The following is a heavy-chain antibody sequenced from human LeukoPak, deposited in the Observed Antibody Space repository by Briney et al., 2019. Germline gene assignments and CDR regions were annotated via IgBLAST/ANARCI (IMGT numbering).Heavy chain of an antibody. D-gene: IGHD2-2*01. CDR2: FDPEDGET. CDR3: ATDPGELVPAAKGPRGDYCYGMDV. Sequence: GASVKVSCKVSGYTLTELSMHWVRQAPGKGLEWVGGFDPEDGETIYAQKFQGRVTMTEDTSTATAYMELNSLRSDDTAVYYCATDPGELVPAAKGPRGDYCYGMDVWGQGTTVTVSS. J-gene: IGHJ6*02. V-gene: IGHV1-24*01. CDR1: GYTLTELS.